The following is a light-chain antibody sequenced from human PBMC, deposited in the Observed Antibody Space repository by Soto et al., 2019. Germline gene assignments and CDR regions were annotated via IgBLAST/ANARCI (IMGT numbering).Light chain of an antibody. CDR1: QSVSSSF. CDR2: GAS. V-gene: IGKV3-20*01. J-gene: IGKJ1*01. CDR3: QQYGRSRWT. Sequence: EIVLTQSPGTLSLSPGERATLSCRASQSVSSSFLAWYQQRPGQAPSLLIYGASSRATGIPDRFSGSGSGTDFTLAISRLEPEDFAVYYCQQYGRSRWTFGQGTKVDIK.